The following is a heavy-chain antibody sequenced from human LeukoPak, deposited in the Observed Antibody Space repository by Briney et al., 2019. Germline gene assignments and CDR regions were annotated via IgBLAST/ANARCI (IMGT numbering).Heavy chain of an antibody. D-gene: IGHD3-3*01. CDR3: ARVRPALLRFLEWLLFDPGLDYYYYMDV. CDR1: GGSISSSNW. CDR2: IYHSGST. V-gene: IGHV4-4*02. Sequence: PSETLSLTCAVSGGSISSSNWWSWVRQPPGKGLEWIGEIYHSGSTNYNPSLKSRVTISVDKSKNQFSLKLSSVTAADTAVYYCARVRPALLRFLEWLLFDPGLDYYYYMDVWGKGTTVTVSS. J-gene: IGHJ6*03.